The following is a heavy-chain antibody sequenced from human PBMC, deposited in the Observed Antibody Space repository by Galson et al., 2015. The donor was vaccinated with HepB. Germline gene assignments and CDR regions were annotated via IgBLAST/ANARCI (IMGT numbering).Heavy chain of an antibody. D-gene: IGHD3-10*01. CDR3: ARAKEGRGYFDY. CDR1: GDSISSDSW. CDR2: IYHSGGT. V-gene: IGHV4-4*02. Sequence: ETLPLTCAVSGDSISSDSWWSWVRQPPGEGLEWIGEIYHSGGTNYRPSLKSRVTISVDKSKNLFSLKLTFVTAADTAVYYCARAKEGRGYFDYWGQGTLVTVSS. J-gene: IGHJ4*02.